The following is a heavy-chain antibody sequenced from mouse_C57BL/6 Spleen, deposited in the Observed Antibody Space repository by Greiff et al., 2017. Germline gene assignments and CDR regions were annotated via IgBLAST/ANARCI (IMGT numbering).Heavy chain of an antibody. D-gene: IGHD1-1*01. J-gene: IGHJ2*01. CDR3: ARDRNYYGSSQPFDY. CDR2: ISYDGSN. CDR1: GYSITSGYY. V-gene: IGHV3-6*01. Sequence: EVKLVESGPGLVKPSQSLSLTCSVTGYSITSGYYWNWIRQFPGNKLEWMGYISYDGSNNYNPSLKNRISITRDTSKNQFFLKLNSVTTEDTATYYCARDRNYYGSSQPFDYWGQGTTLTVSS.